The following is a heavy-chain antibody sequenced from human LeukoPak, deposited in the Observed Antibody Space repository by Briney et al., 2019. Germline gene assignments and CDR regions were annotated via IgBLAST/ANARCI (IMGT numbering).Heavy chain of an antibody. CDR1: GGSISSYY. D-gene: IGHD1-1*01. CDR2: IYYSGST. J-gene: IGHJ4*02. V-gene: IGHV4-59*01. CDR3: ARADENDGNYYFAY. Sequence: SETLPLTCTVSGGSISSYYWSWIRQPPGKGLEWIGYIYYSGSTNYNPSLKSRVTISVDTSKIQLYLNLSSVTAADTPVTYRARADENDGNYYFAYSGQGTLVTVSS.